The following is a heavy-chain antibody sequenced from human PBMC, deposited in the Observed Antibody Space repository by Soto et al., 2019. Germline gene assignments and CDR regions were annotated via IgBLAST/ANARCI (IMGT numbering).Heavy chain of an antibody. Sequence: GGSLRLSCSASGFTFSSYAMHWVRQAPGKGLEYVSAIKNSGSSTNYADSVKGRFTVSRDNSKNTLYLQMSSLRSEDTAVYYCAVVAGSYYFDSWGHGTLVTVS. V-gene: IGHV3-64D*08. CDR2: IKNSGSST. CDR3: AVVAGSYYFDS. J-gene: IGHJ4*01. D-gene: IGHD6-19*01. CDR1: GFTFSSYA.